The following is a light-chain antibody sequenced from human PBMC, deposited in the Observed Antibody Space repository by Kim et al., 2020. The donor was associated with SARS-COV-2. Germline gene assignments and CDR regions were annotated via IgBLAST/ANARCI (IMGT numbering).Light chain of an antibody. J-gene: IGLJ1*01. CDR3: QSYDSSLSALV. CDR1: SSNIGANYG. CDR2: GDT. Sequence: RGTTASTGGSSNIGANYGVNWYQQLPGTAPKRLIYGDTNRPSGVPDRFSGSKSGTSASLAITGLQAEDEADYYCQSYDSSLSALVFGTGTKVTVL. V-gene: IGLV1-40*01.